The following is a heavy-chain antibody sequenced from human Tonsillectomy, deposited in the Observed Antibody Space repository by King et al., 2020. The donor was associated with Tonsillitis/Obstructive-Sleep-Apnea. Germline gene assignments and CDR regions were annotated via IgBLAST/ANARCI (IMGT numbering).Heavy chain of an antibody. J-gene: IGHJ4*01. CDR3: TAEPANTVTN. Sequence: VQLVESGGCLVEPGGSLTISCAASGFTFNDAWMNWVRQAPGQGLEWVGRIKSKTDGGTTNYAAPVKGRFTISRDDSNNTLFLLMNSLKTEDTAVYYCTAEPANTVTNWGHGTLVTVSS. D-gene: IGHD4-17*01. CDR2: IKSKTDGGTT. V-gene: IGHV3-15*07. CDR1: GFTFNDAW.